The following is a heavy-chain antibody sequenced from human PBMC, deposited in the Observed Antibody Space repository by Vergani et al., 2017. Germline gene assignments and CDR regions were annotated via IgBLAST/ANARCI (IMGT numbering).Heavy chain of an antibody. CDR1: GYSISSGYY. CDR2: IYHSGST. V-gene: IGHV4-38-2*02. CDR3: ARVVAAAGTRGGWFDP. D-gene: IGHD6-13*01. Sequence: QVQLQESGPGLVKPSETLSLTCTVSGYSISSGYYWGWIRQPPGKGLEWIGSIYHSGSTYYNPSLKSRVTISVDTSKNQFSRNLSSVTAADTAVYYCARVVAAAGTRGGWFDPWGQGTLVTVSS. J-gene: IGHJ5*02.